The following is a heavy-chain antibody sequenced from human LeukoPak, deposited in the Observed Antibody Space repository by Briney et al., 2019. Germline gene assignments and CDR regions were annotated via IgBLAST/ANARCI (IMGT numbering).Heavy chain of an antibody. Sequence: SQTLSLTCTVSGGSTSSGSYYWSWIRQPAGKGLEWIGRIYTSGSTNYNPSLKSRVTISVDTSKNQFSLKLSSVTAADTSVYYCAREAPTGERAFDIWGQGTMVTVSS. V-gene: IGHV4-61*02. CDR3: AREAPTGERAFDI. CDR2: IYTSGST. J-gene: IGHJ3*02. D-gene: IGHD1-1*01. CDR1: GGSTSSGSYY.